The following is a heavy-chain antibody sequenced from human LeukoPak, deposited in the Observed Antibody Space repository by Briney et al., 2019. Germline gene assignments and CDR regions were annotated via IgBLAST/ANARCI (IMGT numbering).Heavy chain of an antibody. CDR2: INNTGGKT. CDR1: GFTFSSYT. V-gene: IGHV3-23*01. J-gene: IGHJ5*02. Sequence: PGGSLRLSCAASGFTFSSYTMAWVRQAPGKGLEWISGINNTGGKTYYADSVKGRFTISRDNSKNTLYLQMNSLRVGDTAIYYCAKAGSISWYDHWGQGTLVTVSS. CDR3: AKAGSISWYDH. D-gene: IGHD6-13*01.